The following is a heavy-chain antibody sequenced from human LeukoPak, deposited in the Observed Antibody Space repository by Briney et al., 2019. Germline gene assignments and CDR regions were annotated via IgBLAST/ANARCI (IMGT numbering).Heavy chain of an antibody. J-gene: IGHJ4*02. CDR3: ARGSLGTIAVAGTLDY. CDR1: GFTFSSYA. V-gene: IGHV3-23*01. D-gene: IGHD6-19*01. CDR2: ISGSGGST. Sequence: GGSLRLSCAASGFTFSSYAMSWVRQAPGKGLEWVSAISGSGGSTYYADSVKGRFTISRDNSKNTPYLLMNSLRAEDTAVYYCARGSLGTIAVAGTLDYWGQGILVTVSS.